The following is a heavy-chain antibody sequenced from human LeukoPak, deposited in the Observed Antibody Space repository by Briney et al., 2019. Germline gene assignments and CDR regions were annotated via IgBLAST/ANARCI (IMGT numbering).Heavy chain of an antibody. CDR2: IIPIFGTA. V-gene: IGHV1-69*13. Sequence: SVKVSCKASGGTFSSYAISWVRQAPGQGLEWMGGIIPIFGTANYAQKFQGRVTITADESTSTAYMELSSLRSEDTAVYYCARDRCSSTSCSLHDAFDVWGQGTMVTVSS. CDR1: GGTFSSYA. J-gene: IGHJ3*01. D-gene: IGHD2-2*01. CDR3: ARDRCSSTSCSLHDAFDV.